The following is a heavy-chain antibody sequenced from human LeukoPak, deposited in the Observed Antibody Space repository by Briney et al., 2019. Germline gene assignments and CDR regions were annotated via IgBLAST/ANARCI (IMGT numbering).Heavy chain of an antibody. Sequence: GGSLRLSCEASGFTFSSCAMSWVRQAPGKRLEWVSSISGSGGSTYYADSLKGQFTISRDNSKNTLYLQMNSLRAEDTAVYYCAGRIAVAGTLEYWGQGTLVTVSS. J-gene: IGHJ4*02. CDR1: GFTFSSCA. D-gene: IGHD6-19*01. V-gene: IGHV3-23*01. CDR2: ISGSGGST. CDR3: AGRIAVAGTLEY.